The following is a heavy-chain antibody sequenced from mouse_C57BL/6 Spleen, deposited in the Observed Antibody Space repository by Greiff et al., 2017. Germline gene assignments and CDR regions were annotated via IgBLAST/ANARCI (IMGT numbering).Heavy chain of an antibody. Sequence: EVHLVESGGDLVKPGGSLKLSCAASGFTFSSYGMSWVRQTPDKRLEWVATISSGGSYTYYPDSVKGRFTIARDNAKNTLYLQMSRLKAEDPAIYYCARRGRTGYYAMCYWGQGTSVTVAS. CDR1: GFTFSSYG. CDR2: ISSGGSYT. V-gene: IGHV5-6*01. D-gene: IGHD3-1*01. J-gene: IGHJ4*01. CDR3: ARRGRTGYYAMCY.